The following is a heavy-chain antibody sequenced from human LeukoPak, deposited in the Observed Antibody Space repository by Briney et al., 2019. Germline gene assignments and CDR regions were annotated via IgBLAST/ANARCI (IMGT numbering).Heavy chain of an antibody. D-gene: IGHD3-22*01. CDR3: ARDSYYYDSSGYSAFDI. J-gene: IGHJ3*02. V-gene: IGHV4-61*08. CDR1: GGSISSGDYY. CDR2: IYYSGST. Sequence: PSQTLSLTCTVSGGSISSGDYYWSWIRQPPGKGLEWIGYIYYSGSTNYSPSLKSRVTISVDTSKNQFSLKLSSETAADTAVYYCARDSYYYDSSGYSAFDIWGQGTMVTVSS.